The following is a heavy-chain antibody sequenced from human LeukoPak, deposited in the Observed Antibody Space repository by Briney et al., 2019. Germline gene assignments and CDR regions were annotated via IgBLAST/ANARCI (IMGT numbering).Heavy chain of an antibody. D-gene: IGHD2-2*01. CDR1: GGSISSSSYY. CDR3: ARRTGYCSSTSCYVGRCYDYGCRFDP. J-gene: IGHJ5*02. V-gene: IGHV4-39*01. Sequence: PSETLSLTCAVSGGSISSSSYYWGWIRQPPGKGLEWIGSIYYSGSTYYNPSLKSRVTISVDTSKNQFSLKLSSVTAADTAVYYCARRTGYCSSTSCYVGRCYDYGCRFDPWGQGTLVTVSS. CDR2: IYYSGST.